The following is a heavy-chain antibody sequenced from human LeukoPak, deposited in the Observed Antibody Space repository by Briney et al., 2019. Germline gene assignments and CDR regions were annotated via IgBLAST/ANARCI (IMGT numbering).Heavy chain of an antibody. D-gene: IGHD2-21*02. CDR2: INPNSGGT. V-gene: IGHV1-2*02. CDR3: ATGYIVVVTAGYYFDY. CDR1: GYTFTCYY. Sequence: ASVKVSCKASGYTFTCYYMHWVRQAPGQGLEWMGWINPNSGGTNYAQKFQGRVTMTRDTSISTAYMELSRLRSDDTAVYYCATGYIVVVTAGYYFDYWGQGTLVTVSS. J-gene: IGHJ4*02.